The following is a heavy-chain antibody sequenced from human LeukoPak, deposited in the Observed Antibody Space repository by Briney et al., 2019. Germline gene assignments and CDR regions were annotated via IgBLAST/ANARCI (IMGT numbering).Heavy chain of an antibody. CDR1: GVSISSSSYY. Sequence: SETLSLTCTASGVSISSSSYYWGWIRQPPGKGLEWIGSIYYTGKTYYSPSLESRVTISIDTSKNQFSLKLGSVTAADTAVYYCSRVPYLCGGDCFLTDWGQGTLVTVSS. D-gene: IGHD2-21*02. V-gene: IGHV4-39*07. CDR2: IYYTGKT. J-gene: IGHJ4*02. CDR3: SRVPYLCGGDCFLTD.